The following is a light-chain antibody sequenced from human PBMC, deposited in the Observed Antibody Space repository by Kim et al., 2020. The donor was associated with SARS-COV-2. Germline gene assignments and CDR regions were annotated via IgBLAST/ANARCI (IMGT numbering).Light chain of an antibody. CDR3: QERSNWPALT. V-gene: IGKV3-11*01. CDR2: DAT. CDR1: QSVGSY. Sequence: EIVLTQSPATLSVSPGERVTLSCRASQSVGSYLGWYQQKFGQAPRLLIYDATNRATGIPARFSGSGSGTDFTLTISSLEPEDSAVYYCQERSNWPALTFGGGTKAEIK. J-gene: IGKJ4*01.